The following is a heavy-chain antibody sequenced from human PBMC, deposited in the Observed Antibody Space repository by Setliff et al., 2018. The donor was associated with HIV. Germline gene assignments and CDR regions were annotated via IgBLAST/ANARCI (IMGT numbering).Heavy chain of an antibody. Sequence: GGSLRLSCAASGFTFSSYAMHWVRQAPGKGLEWVAVISYDGSNKYYADSVKGRLTISRDNSKNTLYLQMNSLRAEDTAVYCCARFPLLHKNAFDIWGQGTMVTVSS. CDR2: ISYDGSNK. CDR1: GFTFSSYA. J-gene: IGHJ3*02. D-gene: IGHD2-15*01. V-gene: IGHV3-30*04. CDR3: ARFPLLHKNAFDI.